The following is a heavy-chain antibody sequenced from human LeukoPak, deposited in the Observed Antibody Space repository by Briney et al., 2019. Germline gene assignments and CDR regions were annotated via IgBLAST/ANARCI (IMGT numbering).Heavy chain of an antibody. D-gene: IGHD2-2*01. CDR3: ARLAGGLYQFDY. CDR2: INPNSGDT. V-gene: IGHV1-2*02. Sequence: ASVKISCKASGYTFTGYYMHWVRQAPGQGLEWMGWINPNSGDTNSAQEFQGRVTMTRDTSISTAYMELSRLRSDDTAVYYCARLAGGLYQFDYWGQGALVTVPS. J-gene: IGHJ4*02. CDR1: GYTFTGYY.